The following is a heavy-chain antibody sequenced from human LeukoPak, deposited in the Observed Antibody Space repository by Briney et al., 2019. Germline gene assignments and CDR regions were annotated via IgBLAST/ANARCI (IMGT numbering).Heavy chain of an antibody. D-gene: IGHD6-6*01. CDR3: AKDLREYSSSPRNAFDI. CDR2: ISGSGSST. J-gene: IGHJ3*02. CDR1: GFTFSNYA. Sequence: GGSLRLSCAASGFTFSNYAMSWVRQAPGKGLEWVSTISGSGSSTYSADSVKGRFTISRDNSKNTLYLQMNSLRAEDTAVYYCAKDLREYSSSPRNAFDIWGQGTMVTVSS. V-gene: IGHV3-23*01.